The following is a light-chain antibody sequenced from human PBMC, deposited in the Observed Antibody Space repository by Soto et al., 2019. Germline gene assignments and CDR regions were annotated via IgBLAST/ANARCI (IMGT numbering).Light chain of an antibody. J-gene: IGKJ4*01. CDR2: DAS. Sequence: EIVLTQSPATLSLSPGERATLSCRASQSVGGYLDWYQQKPGQAPRLLIYDASNRASGIPARFNGSGSGTDFTLTISSLGPEDLAVYYCHQRSNWPPLTFGGGTKVEIK. V-gene: IGKV3-11*01. CDR1: QSVGGY. CDR3: HQRSNWPPLT.